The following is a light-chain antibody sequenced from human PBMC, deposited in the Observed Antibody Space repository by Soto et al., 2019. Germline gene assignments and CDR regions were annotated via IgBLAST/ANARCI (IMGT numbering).Light chain of an antibody. V-gene: IGKV3-20*01. J-gene: IGKJ2*01. CDR3: QQYGTSPRPYT. Sequence: VMTQSPLSLPVTLGHPASISCRSSESLVHDDGNTYLAWYQQKPGQAPRLLIYGASSRATDIPDRFSGGGSGTDFTLTISSLEPEDFAVYYCQQYGTSPRPYTFGPGTKVDIK. CDR1: ESLVHDDGNTY. CDR2: GAS.